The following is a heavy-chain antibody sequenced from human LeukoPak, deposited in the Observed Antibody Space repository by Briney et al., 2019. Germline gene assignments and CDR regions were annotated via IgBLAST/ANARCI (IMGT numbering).Heavy chain of an antibody. D-gene: IGHD2-2*01. CDR1: GFTFSRYS. J-gene: IGHJ6*02. CDR3: ARGVGGMDV. Sequence: PGGSLRLSCAASGFTFSRYSMSWVRQAPGKGLEWLSFVSSGSASVDYADSVKGRFTISRDNAKNSLYLQMNSLRAEDTAVYYCARGVGGMDVWGQGTTVTVSS. V-gene: IGHV3-21*05. CDR2: VSSGSASV.